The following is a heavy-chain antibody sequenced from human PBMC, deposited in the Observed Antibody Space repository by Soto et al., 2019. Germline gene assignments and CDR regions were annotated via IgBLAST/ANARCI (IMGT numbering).Heavy chain of an antibody. CDR3: AMVDVYVTPSPQDV. D-gene: IGHD3-16*01. CDR1: GYTFTRYG. J-gene: IGHJ6*02. CDR2: INTYNSNT. V-gene: IGHV1-18*01. Sequence: QVQLVQSGAEVKNPGASVKVSCKASGYTFTRYGIGWARQAPGQGVEWMGWINTYNSNTNYAQNVQGKVTLTTDTSTSTAYMELRSLRSNDTAIYYCAMVDVYVTPSPQDVWGQGTTVIVSS.